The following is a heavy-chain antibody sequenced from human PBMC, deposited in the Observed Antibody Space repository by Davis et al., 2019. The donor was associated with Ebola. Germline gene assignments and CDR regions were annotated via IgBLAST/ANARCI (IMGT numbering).Heavy chain of an antibody. V-gene: IGHV3-53*05. CDR1: GFTVSSNH. Sequence: PGGSLRFSCAASGFTVSSNHMSWVRQAPGKGLEWVSVIYDQSTAYADSVRGRFIISRDKSNNTLYLEMNSLRVDDTAVYYCATTQWLREFDNWGQGTLVTVSS. CDR3: ATTQWLREFDN. CDR2: IYDQST. D-gene: IGHD6-19*01. J-gene: IGHJ4*02.